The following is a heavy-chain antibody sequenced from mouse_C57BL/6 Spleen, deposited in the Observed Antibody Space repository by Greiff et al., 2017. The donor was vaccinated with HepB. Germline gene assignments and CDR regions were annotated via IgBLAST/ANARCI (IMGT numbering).Heavy chain of an antibody. D-gene: IGHD2-3*01. CDR2: INPSTGGT. CDR1: GYSFTGYY. V-gene: IGHV1-42*01. J-gene: IGHJ1*03. Sequence: EVQLQQSGPELVKPGASVKISCKASGYSFTGYYMNWVKQSPEKSLEWIGEINPSTGGTTYNQKFKAKATLTVDKSSSTAYMQLRSLTSEDSAVYYCARGGGYYRQGYFDVGGTGTTVTVSS. CDR3: ARGGGYYRQGYFDV.